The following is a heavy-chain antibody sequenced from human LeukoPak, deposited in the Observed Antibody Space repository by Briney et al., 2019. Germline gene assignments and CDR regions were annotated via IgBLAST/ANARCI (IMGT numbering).Heavy chain of an antibody. CDR2: IWYDGTNK. CDR3: ARATVTRWFDP. D-gene: IGHD4-17*01. CDR1: GFAFSSFG. Sequence: PGGSLRLSCAASGFAFSSFGMHWVRQAPGKGPEWVAVIWYDGTNKYYADSVKGRFTIFRDNSKNTLYLQMNSLRAEDTAVYYCARATVTRWFDPWGQGTLVTVSS. V-gene: IGHV3-33*01. J-gene: IGHJ5*02.